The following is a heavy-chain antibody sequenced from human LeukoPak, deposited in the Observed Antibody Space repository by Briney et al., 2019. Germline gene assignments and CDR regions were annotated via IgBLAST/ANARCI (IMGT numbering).Heavy chain of an antibody. Sequence: GGTLRLSCAASEFTLSSYAMSWVRQAPGKGLEWVSAISASGGSTYYADSVKGRFTISRDNSKNTLYLQMNSLRAEDTAVYYCAKVKAGATYYYYYYMDVWGKGTTVTISS. J-gene: IGHJ6*03. D-gene: IGHD1-26*01. CDR1: EFTLSSYA. CDR3: AKVKAGATYYYYYYMDV. V-gene: IGHV3-23*01. CDR2: ISASGGST.